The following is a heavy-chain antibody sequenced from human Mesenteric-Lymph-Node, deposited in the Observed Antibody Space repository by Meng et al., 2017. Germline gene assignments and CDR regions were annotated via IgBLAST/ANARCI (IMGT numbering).Heavy chain of an antibody. CDR3: AGDYGDYNFDY. CDR1: GYTFTSYY. Sequence: ASVKVSCKASGYTFTSYYMHWVRQAPGQGLEWMGIINPSGGSTSYAQKFQGRVTMTRDTSTSTVYMELSSLRSEDTAVYYCAGDYGDYNFDYWGQGTLVTVSS. CDR2: INPSGGST. V-gene: IGHV1-46*01. D-gene: IGHD4-17*01. J-gene: IGHJ4*02.